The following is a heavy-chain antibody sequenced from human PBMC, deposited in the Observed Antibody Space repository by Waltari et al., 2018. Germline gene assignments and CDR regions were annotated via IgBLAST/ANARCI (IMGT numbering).Heavy chain of an antibody. Sequence: EVLLVESGGGLVKPGGSLRLSGAASGFTFSSCSMNWVRQAPGKGLEWVSSISSSGSYTHYVDSVKGRFTISRDNAKNSLYLQMNTLRAEDTAVYYCARGGWGFYLDDWGQGTLVTSSS. D-gene: IGHD7-27*01. CDR3: ARGGWGFYLDD. J-gene: IGHJ4*02. V-gene: IGHV3-21*02. CDR2: ISSSGSYT. CDR1: GFTFSSCS.